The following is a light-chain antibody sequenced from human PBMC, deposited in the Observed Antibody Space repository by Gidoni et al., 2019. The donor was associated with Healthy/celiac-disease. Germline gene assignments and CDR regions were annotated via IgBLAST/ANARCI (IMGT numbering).Light chain of an antibody. V-gene: IGLV3-25*02. CDR3: QSADSSGTIVV. CDR2: KDS. J-gene: IGLJ2*01. Sequence: SYELTQPPSVSVSPGQTARITCSGDALPTQYAYWYQQKPGQAPVLVIYKDSERPSVIPERFSGSSSGTTVTLTISGVQAEDEADYYCQSADSSGTIVVFGGGTKLTVL. CDR1: ALPTQY.